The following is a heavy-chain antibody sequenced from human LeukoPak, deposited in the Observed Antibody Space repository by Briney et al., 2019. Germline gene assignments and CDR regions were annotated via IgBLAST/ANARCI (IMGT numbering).Heavy chain of an antibody. D-gene: IGHD6-19*01. V-gene: IGHV4-39*01. J-gene: IGHJ4*02. Sequence: SETLSLTCTVSGGSIRSSSYYWGWIRQPPGKGLEWIGSIYYSGSTYYNASLKSRGAISVDTSKNQFSLKLNSVTAADTAVYFCARQVVAVAGTGYFDYWGQGTLVTVSS. CDR3: ARQVVAVAGTGYFDY. CDR2: IYYSGST. CDR1: GGSIRSSSYY.